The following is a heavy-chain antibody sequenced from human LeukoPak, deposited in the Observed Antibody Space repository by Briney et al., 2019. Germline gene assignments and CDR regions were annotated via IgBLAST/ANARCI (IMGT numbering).Heavy chain of an antibody. CDR1: GFTFSSYG. V-gene: IGHV3-30*18. CDR2: ISYGGSNK. CDR3: AKIVWFGEYFDY. Sequence: GGSLRLSCAASGFTFSSYGMHWVRQAPGKGLEWVAVISYGGSNKYYADSVKGRFTISRDNSKNTLYLQMNSLRAEDTAVYYCAKIVWFGEYFDYWGQGTLVTVSS. J-gene: IGHJ4*02. D-gene: IGHD3-10*01.